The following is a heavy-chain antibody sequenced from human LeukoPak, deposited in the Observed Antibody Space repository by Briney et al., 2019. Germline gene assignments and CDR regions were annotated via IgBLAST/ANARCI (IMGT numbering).Heavy chain of an antibody. CDR1: GFTFSSYA. J-gene: IGHJ4*02. D-gene: IGHD5-12*01. CDR3: AKGLRLAGSFDY. Sequence: PGGSLRLSCAASGFTFSSYAMSWVRQAPGKGLEWVSALSGSGSSTYYADSVKGRFTISRDNSKNTLYLQMNSLRAEDTAVYYCAKGLRLAGSFDYWGQGTLVTVSS. CDR2: LSGSGSST. V-gene: IGHV3-23*01.